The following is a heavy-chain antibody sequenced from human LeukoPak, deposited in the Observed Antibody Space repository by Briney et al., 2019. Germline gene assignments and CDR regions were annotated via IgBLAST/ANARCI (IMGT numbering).Heavy chain of an antibody. Sequence: TSETLSLTCAVYGGSFSGYYWSWIRQPPGKGLEWIGEINHSGSTNYNPSLKSRVTISVDTSKNQFPQKLSPVTAADTAVYYCARELRGYSYGYYLYWGQGTLVTVSS. V-gene: IGHV4-34*01. CDR3: ARELRGYSYGYYLY. CDR1: GGSFSGYY. D-gene: IGHD5-18*01. CDR2: INHSGST. J-gene: IGHJ4*02.